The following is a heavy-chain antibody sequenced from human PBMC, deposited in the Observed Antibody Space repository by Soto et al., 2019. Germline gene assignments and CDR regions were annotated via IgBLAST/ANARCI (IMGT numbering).Heavy chain of an antibody. V-gene: IGHV6-1*01. J-gene: IGHJ6*02. CDR3: ARTSLTIFGPSNDYYGMGV. CDR1: GDSVSSNSAA. Sequence: SQTLSLTCAISGDSVSSNSAAWNWIRQSPSRGLEWLGRTYYRSKWYNDYAVSVKSRITINPDTSKNQFSLQLNSVTPEDTAVYYCARTSLTIFGPSNDYYGMGVWGLGTTVTVSS. CDR2: TYYRSKWYN. D-gene: IGHD3-3*01.